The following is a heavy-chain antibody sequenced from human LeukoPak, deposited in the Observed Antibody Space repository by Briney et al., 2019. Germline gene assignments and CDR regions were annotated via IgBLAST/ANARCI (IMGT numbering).Heavy chain of an antibody. CDR3: ARGTISTMIVVVPKTYFDY. CDR1: GGSISSNSYY. CDR2: IYYSGST. V-gene: IGHV4-39*07. D-gene: IGHD3-22*01. J-gene: IGHJ4*02. Sequence: PSETLSLTCTVSGGSISSNSYYWGWIRQPPGKGLEWIGSIYYSGSTYYNPSLKSRVTISVDTSKNQFSLKLISVTAADAAVYYCARGTISTMIVVVPKTYFDYWGQGTLVTASS.